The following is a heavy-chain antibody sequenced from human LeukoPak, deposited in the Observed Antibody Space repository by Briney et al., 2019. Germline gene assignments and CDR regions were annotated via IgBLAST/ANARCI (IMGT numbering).Heavy chain of an antibody. Sequence: GESLKISRKGSGYSFTSYWIGLVRQMPGKGLELMGIIYPGDSDTRYSPSFQGQVTISADKSISTAYLQWSSLKASDTAMYYCARSGYSYGYEGLSDYWGQGTLVTVSS. CDR2: IYPGDSDT. CDR1: GYSFTSYW. CDR3: ARSGYSYGYEGLSDY. V-gene: IGHV5-51*01. D-gene: IGHD5-18*01. J-gene: IGHJ4*02.